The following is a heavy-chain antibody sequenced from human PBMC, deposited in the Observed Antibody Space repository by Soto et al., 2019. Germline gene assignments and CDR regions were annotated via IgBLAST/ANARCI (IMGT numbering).Heavy chain of an antibody. D-gene: IGHD3-10*01. CDR3: LKDLSPGGLDN. J-gene: IGHJ4*02. Sequence: EEQLVESGGDLVQPGRSLRLSCVASGFRSNDHAMNWIRQAPGKGLEWVAGIFWNGGGQGYADSVKGRFTISRDNAKNSLYLQMDSLRVEDSGFYYCLKDLSPGGLDNWGQGTLVTVSS. V-gene: IGHV3-9*02. CDR1: GFRSNDHA. CDR2: IFWNGGGQ.